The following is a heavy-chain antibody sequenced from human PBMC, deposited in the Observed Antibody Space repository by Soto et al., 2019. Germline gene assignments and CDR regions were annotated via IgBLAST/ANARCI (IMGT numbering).Heavy chain of an antibody. CDR2: IYYSGST. V-gene: IGHV4-31*03. CDR1: GGSISSGGYY. CDR3: ARDYDILTGYYIGGAFDI. J-gene: IGHJ3*02. Sequence: SETLSLTCTVSGGSISSGGYYWSWIRQHPGKGLEWIGYIYYSGSTYYNPSLKSRVTISVDTSKNQFSLKLSSVTAADTAVYYCARDYDILTGYYIGGAFDIWGQGTVVTVSS. D-gene: IGHD3-9*01.